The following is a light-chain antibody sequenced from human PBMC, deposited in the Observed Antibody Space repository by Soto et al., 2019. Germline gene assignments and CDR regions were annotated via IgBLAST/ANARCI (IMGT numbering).Light chain of an antibody. CDR2: DVS. Sequence: QSALTQPASVSGSLGQSVTISCTGTGGDVGTYDFVSWYQQHPGKAPKLLIFDVSSQPSGISNRFSGSKSGDTASLTISGLQAEDEADYYCNAYLTNFVAFGGGTKLTVL. CDR1: GGDVGTYDF. CDR3: NAYLTNFVA. J-gene: IGLJ2*01. V-gene: IGLV2-14*03.